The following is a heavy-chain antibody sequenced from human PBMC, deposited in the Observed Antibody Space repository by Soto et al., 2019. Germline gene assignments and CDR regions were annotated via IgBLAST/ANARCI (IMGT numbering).Heavy chain of an antibody. D-gene: IGHD3-22*01. Sequence: QVQLVQSGAEVKKPGSSVKVSCKASGGTFSSYAISWVRQSPGQGLEWMGGSIPIFGTANYAQKFQGRVTITADESTSTASMELSSLRSEDTAVYYCARQPSYYYDSSGRGYYFDSWGQGTLVTVSS. CDR3: ARQPSYYYDSSGRGYYFDS. J-gene: IGHJ4*02. CDR2: SIPIFGTA. CDR1: GGTFSSYA. V-gene: IGHV1-69*01.